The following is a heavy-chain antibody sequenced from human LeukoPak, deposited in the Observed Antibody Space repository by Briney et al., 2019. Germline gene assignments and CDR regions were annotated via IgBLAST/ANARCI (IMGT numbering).Heavy chain of an antibody. CDR2: ISSSSSYI. CDR3: AKDPNGDYIGTFDI. J-gene: IGHJ3*02. V-gene: IGHV3-21*04. Sequence: GGSLRLSCAASGFTFSSYSMNWVRQAPGKGLEWVSSISSSSSYIYYADSVKGRFTISRDNAKNSLYLMNSLRAEDTAVYYCAKDPNGDYIGTFDIWGQGTMVTVSS. CDR1: GFTFSSYS. D-gene: IGHD4-17*01.